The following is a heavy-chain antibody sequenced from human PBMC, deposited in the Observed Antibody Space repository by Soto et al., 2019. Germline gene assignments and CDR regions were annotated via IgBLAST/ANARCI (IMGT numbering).Heavy chain of an antibody. Sequence: EVQRVESGGDSVQPGGSLRLSCAASGFTFSTYWMHWVRQAPGEGLLWVSRIKGDESTTSSADSVKGRFTISRDNAKNTVYLHMNSLRADDTAVYYCARGAFHNYYVDYWGQGTLVTVSS. CDR3: ARGAFHNYYVDY. J-gene: IGHJ4*02. V-gene: IGHV3-74*01. CDR1: GFTFSTYW. D-gene: IGHD3-16*01. CDR2: IKGDESTT.